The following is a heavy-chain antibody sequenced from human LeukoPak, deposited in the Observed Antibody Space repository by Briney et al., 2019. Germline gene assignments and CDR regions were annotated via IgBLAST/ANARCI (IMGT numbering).Heavy chain of an antibody. CDR2: ISSDGSIK. CDR3: AKDRAYLGSY. CDR1: GFTFSSYS. Sequence: GGSPRLSCAASGFTFSSYSMNWVRQAPGKGLEWVAVISSDGSIKYYTDSVTGRFTISRDNSKNTLYLQMNSLTVEDTAVYYCAKDRAYLGSYWGQGALVTVSS. J-gene: IGHJ4*02. V-gene: IGHV3-30*18. D-gene: IGHD1-26*01.